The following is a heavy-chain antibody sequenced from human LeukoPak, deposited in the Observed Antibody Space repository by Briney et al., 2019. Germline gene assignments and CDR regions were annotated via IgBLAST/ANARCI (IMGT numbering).Heavy chain of an antibody. Sequence: PGGSLRLSCAASGFTLSRDAMSWVRHAPREGLEWVSAISFSVGATYHAASVKGRFTISRDNAKNTLFLQMNSLRGEDTAVYYCAKMGMVVATSFDYWGQGTLVTVSS. D-gene: IGHD2-21*02. CDR1: GFTLSRDA. CDR2: ISFSVGAT. V-gene: IGHV3-23*01. CDR3: AKMGMVVATSFDY. J-gene: IGHJ4*02.